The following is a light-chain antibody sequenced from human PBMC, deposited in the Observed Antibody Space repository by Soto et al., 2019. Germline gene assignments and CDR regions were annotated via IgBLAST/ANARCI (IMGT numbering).Light chain of an antibody. V-gene: IGKV3-11*01. CDR1: QGVSSY. CDR2: DAS. J-gene: IGKJ4*01. Sequence: EIVLTQSPATLSLSPGERATLSCRASQGVSSYLAWYQQKPGQAPRLLIYDASNRAPGIPARFSGSGSGTDFTLTISSLEPEDFAVYFCQRRSNWPPVTFGGGTKVEIK. CDR3: QRRSNWPPVT.